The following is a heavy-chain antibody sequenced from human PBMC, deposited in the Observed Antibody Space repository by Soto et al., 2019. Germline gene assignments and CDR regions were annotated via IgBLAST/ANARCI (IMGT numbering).Heavy chain of an antibody. CDR2: ISGSGGST. CDR3: AKDSYDSSGYSVNY. Sequence: LRLSCAASGFTFSSYAMSWVRQAPGKGLEWVSAISGSGGSTYYADSVKGRFTISRDNSKNTLYLQMNSLRAEDTAVYYCAKDSYDSSGYSVNYWGQGTLVTVSS. CDR1: GFTFSSYA. D-gene: IGHD3-22*01. J-gene: IGHJ4*02. V-gene: IGHV3-23*01.